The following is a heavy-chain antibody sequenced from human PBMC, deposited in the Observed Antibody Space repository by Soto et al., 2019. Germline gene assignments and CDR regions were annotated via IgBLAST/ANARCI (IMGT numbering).Heavy chain of an antibody. D-gene: IGHD5-18*01. CDR2: IYWDDDK. Sequence: QITLKESGPTLVKPTQTLTLTCTFSGFSLSTSGVRVGWIRQPPGKALEWLALIYWDDDKYYSPSLKSRLTITKDPSKNQVGLTMTNMDPVDTATYYCAHSTETTMALDYWGQGTLVTVSS. CDR3: AHSTETTMALDY. V-gene: IGHV2-5*02. CDR1: GFSLSTSGVR. J-gene: IGHJ4*02.